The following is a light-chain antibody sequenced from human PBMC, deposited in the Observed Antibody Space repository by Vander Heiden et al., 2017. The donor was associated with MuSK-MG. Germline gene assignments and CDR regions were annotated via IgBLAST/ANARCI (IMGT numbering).Light chain of an antibody. CDR2: RNN. Sequence: QSVLTQPPSASGPPGQRVTISCSGSSSNIGSNTVNWYQQLPGTAPKLLIYRNNQWPSGVPDRFSGSKSGTSASLAISGLQSEDEADYYCAAWDDSLDGVVFGGGTKLT. CDR3: AAWDDSLDGVV. V-gene: IGLV1-44*01. J-gene: IGLJ3*02. CDR1: SSNIGSNT.